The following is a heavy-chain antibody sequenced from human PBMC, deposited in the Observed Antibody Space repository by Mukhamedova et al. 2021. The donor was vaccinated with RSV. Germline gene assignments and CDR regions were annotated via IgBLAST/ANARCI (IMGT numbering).Heavy chain of an antibody. Sequence: GKGLEWIGRIYTSGSTNYNPSLKSRVTMSVDTSKNQFSLQLSSVTAADTAVYYCAREGPLRFLEWLAHFDYWGQGTLVTVSS. CDR2: IYTSGST. CDR3: AREGPLRFLEWLAHFDY. V-gene: IGHV4-4*07. J-gene: IGHJ4*02. D-gene: IGHD3-3*01.